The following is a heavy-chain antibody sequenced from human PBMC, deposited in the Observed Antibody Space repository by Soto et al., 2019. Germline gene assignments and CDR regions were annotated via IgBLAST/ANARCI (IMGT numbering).Heavy chain of an antibody. Sequence: QVQLVQSGAEVKKPGSSVKVSCKASGGTFSSYTISWVRQAPGQGLEWMGRIIPILGIANYAQKSQGRVTSTADKSTSTDYMELSSLRSEDTAVYYCARERGQDIVVVVAATYFDYWGQGTLVTVSS. CDR3: ARERGQDIVVVVAATYFDY. J-gene: IGHJ4*02. CDR2: IIPILGIA. CDR1: GGTFSSYT. V-gene: IGHV1-69*08. D-gene: IGHD2-15*01.